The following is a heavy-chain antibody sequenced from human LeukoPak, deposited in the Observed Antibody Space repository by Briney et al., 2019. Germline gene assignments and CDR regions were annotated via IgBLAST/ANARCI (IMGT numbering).Heavy chain of an antibody. CDR3: AIDYGGNHSSGYWYGDL. Sequence: SETLSLTCTVSGGSISSYYWSWIRQPAGKGLEWIGRIYTSGSTNSNPSLNTRVTMSVDTSKNQFSLTLTSVTAAATAPYHCAIDYGGNHSSGYWYGDLWGRGTLVTVSS. J-gene: IGHJ2*01. V-gene: IGHV4-4*07. CDR1: GGSISSYY. D-gene: IGHD4-23*01. CDR2: IYTSGST.